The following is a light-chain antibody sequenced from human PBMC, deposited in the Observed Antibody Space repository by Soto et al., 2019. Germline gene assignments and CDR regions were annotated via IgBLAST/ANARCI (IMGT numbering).Light chain of an antibody. CDR3: QQYNDWPRT. CDR1: QSVSSN. V-gene: IGKV3-15*01. Sequence: EIVMTQSPATLSVSPGERATLSCRASQSVSSNLAWYQQKPGQAPGLLIYGASTRATGIPDRFSGSGSGTEFTLTISSLQSEDFAVYSCQQYNDWPRTFGQGTKVEI. J-gene: IGKJ1*01. CDR2: GAS.